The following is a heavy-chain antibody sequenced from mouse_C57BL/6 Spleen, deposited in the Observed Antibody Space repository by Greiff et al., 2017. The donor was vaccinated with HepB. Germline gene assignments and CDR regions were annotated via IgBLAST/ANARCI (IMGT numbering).Heavy chain of an antibody. J-gene: IGHJ2*01. Sequence: QVQLQQPGTELVKPGASVKLSCKASGYTFTSYWMHWVKQRPGKGLEWIGRIYPGDGDTNYNGKFKGKATLTADKSSSTAYMQLSSLTSEDSAVYFCARVHFDYWGQGTTLTVSS. CDR2: IYPGDGDT. V-gene: IGHV1-82*01. CDR1: GYTFTSYW. CDR3: ARVHFDY.